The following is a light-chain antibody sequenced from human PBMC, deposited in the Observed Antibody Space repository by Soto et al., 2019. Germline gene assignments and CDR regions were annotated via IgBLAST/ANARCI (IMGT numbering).Light chain of an antibody. CDR2: LGS. V-gene: IGKV2-28*01. Sequence: IVLTHSPLSLPVTPGGSSSIPCKASQSLLLSSGNNYLDWYLQKPGQSPQLLIYLGSTRASGVPDRFSGSGSGTDFTLKISTVEAEDVGVYYCAQALQTVTFGGGTKVDIK. CDR1: QSLLLSSGNNY. CDR3: AQALQTVT. J-gene: IGKJ4*01.